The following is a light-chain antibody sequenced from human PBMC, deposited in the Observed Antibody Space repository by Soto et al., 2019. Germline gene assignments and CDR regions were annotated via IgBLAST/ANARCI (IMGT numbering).Light chain of an antibody. CDR2: GTS. J-gene: IGKJ1*01. V-gene: IGKV3-20*01. CDR1: QSVSSSY. CDR3: QQYCGSSWT. Sequence: EVVLTQSPGTLSLSPGERATLSCRASQSVSSSYLAWYQQKPGQAPRLLIYGTSSRATGIPDRFSGSGSGTDFTLTISRLEPDDFAVYYCQQYCGSSWTFGQGAKVEIK.